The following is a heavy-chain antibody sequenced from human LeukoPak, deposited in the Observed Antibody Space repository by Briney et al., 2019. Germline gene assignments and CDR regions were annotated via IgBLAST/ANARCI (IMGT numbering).Heavy chain of an antibody. V-gene: IGHV4-59*01. CDR2: IYHSGST. Sequence: SETLSLTCTVSGGSISTYYWNWIRQPPGKGLEWIGYIYHSGSTNYNPSLQSRVTISVDTSKNQFSLNLNSVTAADTAVYYCARGGAARLHFQNWGQGTPVTVSS. D-gene: IGHD6-6*01. CDR1: GGSISTYY. CDR3: ARGGAARLHFQN. J-gene: IGHJ1*01.